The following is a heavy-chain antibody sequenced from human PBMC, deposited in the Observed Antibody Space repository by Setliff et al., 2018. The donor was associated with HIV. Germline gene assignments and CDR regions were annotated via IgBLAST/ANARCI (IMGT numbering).Heavy chain of an antibody. V-gene: IGHV3-72*01. Sequence: PGGSLRLSCAASGFTFSDHYMDWVRQAPGKGLEWVGRTKNKDNSVTTEYAASVKGRFTISRDDSKNSLSLHMNSLKTEDTAVYYCAVWIREVISWGRGTLVTVSS. D-gene: IGHD3-10*01. CDR3: AVWIREVIS. J-gene: IGHJ5*02. CDR1: GFTFSDHY. CDR2: TKNKDNSVTT.